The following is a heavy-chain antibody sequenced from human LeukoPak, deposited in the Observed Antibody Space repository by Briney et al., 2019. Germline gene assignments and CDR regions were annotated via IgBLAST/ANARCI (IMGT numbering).Heavy chain of an antibody. D-gene: IGHD2-2*01. CDR3: ARGARYCSSTSCYGGEDY. CDR1: GYTFTSYD. J-gene: IGHJ4*02. V-gene: IGHV1-8*01. CDR2: MNPNSGNT. Sequence: ASVKVFCKASGYTFTSYDINWVRQATGQGLEWMGWMNPNSGNTGYAQKFQGRVTMTRNTSISTAYMELSSLRSEDTAVYYCARGARYCSSTSCYGGEDYWGQGTLVTVSS.